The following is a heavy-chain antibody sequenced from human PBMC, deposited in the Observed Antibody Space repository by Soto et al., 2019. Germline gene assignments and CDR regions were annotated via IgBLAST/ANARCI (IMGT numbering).Heavy chain of an antibody. CDR3: AKGPLGSGYDLDS. D-gene: IGHD5-12*01. V-gene: IGHV3-23*01. Sequence: EVQLLDSGGGLVQPGGSLRLSCAASGFTFSNYAMKWVRQAPGKGLDWVSAISGSGGSTYYADSVKGRFTISSDNSKNTLYLQMGSVRAEDTAVYYCAKGPLGSGYDLDSWGQGTLVIFSS. CDR2: ISGSGGST. J-gene: IGHJ4*02. CDR1: GFTFSNYA.